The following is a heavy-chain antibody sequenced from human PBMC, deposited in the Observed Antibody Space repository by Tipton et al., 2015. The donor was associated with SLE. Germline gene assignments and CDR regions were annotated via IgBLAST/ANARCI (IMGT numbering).Heavy chain of an antibody. J-gene: IGHJ6*02. CDR1: GFILSNYE. CDR2: IGSAGDT. D-gene: IGHD6-13*01. V-gene: IGHV3-13*01. Sequence: SLRLSCAASGFILSNYEMHWVRQPPGKGLEWVSIIGSAGDTYYPGSVKGRFTISRENAKNSLYLQMNSLRAGDTGVYYCVREKHLVVLDVWGLGTPVIIS. CDR3: VREKHLVVLDV.